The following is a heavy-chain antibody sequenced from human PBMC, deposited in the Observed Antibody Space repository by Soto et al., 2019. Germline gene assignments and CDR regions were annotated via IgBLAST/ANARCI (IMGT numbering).Heavy chain of an antibody. CDR1: GGSISSYY. V-gene: IGHV4-59*01. D-gene: IGHD4-17*01. J-gene: IGHJ4*02. CDR2: IYYSGST. Sequence: SETLSLTCTGSGGSISSYYWSGIRQPPGKGLEWIGYIYYSGSTNYNPSLKSRVTISVDTSKNQFSLKLSSVTAADTAVYYCARAYGYYFDYWGQGTLVTVSS. CDR3: ARAYGYYFDY.